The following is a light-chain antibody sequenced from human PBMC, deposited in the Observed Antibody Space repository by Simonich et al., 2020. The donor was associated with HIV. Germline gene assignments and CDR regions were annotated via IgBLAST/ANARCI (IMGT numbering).Light chain of an antibody. V-gene: IGKV3-15*01. CDR1: QSVSSN. Sequence: EIVMTQSPATLSVSPGERATFSCRASQSVSSNLAWYQQKPGQAPRLLIYGASARATGIPARFSGSGSGTEFTLTISSLQPEDFATYYCQQFNSYPYTFGLGTKLEIK. CDR3: QQFNSYPYT. J-gene: IGKJ2*01. CDR2: GAS.